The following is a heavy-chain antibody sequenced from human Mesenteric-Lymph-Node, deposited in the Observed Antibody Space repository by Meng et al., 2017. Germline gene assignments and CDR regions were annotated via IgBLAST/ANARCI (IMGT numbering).Heavy chain of an antibody. CDR1: GYSISSSNW. J-gene: IGHJ4*02. Sequence: QVQLQESGPGLVKPSDTLALTCAVSGYSISSSNWWVWIRQPPGKGLEWIGYIYYSGSTFYNPSLKRRVIISIDTSKNQFSLNLRSVTAADTAVYYCARVSSGWDYFDYWGQGTLVTVSS. D-gene: IGHD6-19*01. CDR3: ARVSSGWDYFDY. V-gene: IGHV4-28*03. CDR2: IYYSGST.